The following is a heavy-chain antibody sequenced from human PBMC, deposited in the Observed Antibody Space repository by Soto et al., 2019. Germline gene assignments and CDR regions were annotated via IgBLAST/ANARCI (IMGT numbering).Heavy chain of an antibody. J-gene: IGHJ6*02. CDR3: ARGRVLRFPNASQNYRSRHYYYYGMDV. CDR2: IYYSGST. Sequence: PSETLSLTCTVSGGSISSGGYYWSWIRQHPGKGLEWIGYIYYSGSTYYNPSLKSRVTISVDTSKNQFSLKLSSVTAADTAVYYCARGRVLRFPNASQNYRSRHYYYYGMDVWGQGTTVTVSS. D-gene: IGHD3-3*01. V-gene: IGHV4-31*03. CDR1: GGSISSGGYY.